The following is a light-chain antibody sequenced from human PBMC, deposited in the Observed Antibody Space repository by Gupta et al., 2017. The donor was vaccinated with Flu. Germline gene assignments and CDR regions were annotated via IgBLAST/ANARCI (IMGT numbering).Light chain of an antibody. CDR3: QQRSVWPLT. J-gene: IGKJ4*01. CDR2: HAS. V-gene: IGKV3-11*01. CDR1: ESIGDY. Sequence: DIVLTQSPVTLSLSPGVTATLSCRTSESIGDYLSWFQQKPGQAPRLLIYHASKRATGIPPRFSGSGSGTEFTLTISSLEPEDFAIYYCQQRSVWPLTFGRGTKVEIK.